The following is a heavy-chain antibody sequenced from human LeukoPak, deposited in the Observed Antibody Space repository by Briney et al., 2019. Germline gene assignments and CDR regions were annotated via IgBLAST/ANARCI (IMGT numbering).Heavy chain of an antibody. CDR2: ISAYNGNT. V-gene: IGHV1-18*04. Sequence: GASVKVSCKASGYTFTSYGISWVRQAPGQGLEWMGWISAYNGNTNYAQKLQGRVTMTTDTSTSTAYMELRSLRSDDTAVYYCARDHVAMVRGPRPLYNWFDPWGQGTLVTVSS. CDR3: ARDHVAMVRGPRPLYNWFDP. CDR1: GYTFTSYG. J-gene: IGHJ5*02. D-gene: IGHD3-10*01.